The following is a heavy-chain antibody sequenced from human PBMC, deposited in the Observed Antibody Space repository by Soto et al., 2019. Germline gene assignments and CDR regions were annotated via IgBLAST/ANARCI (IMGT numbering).Heavy chain of an antibody. V-gene: IGHV3-74*01. D-gene: IGHD1-7*01. CDR1: GFTFSSYW. CDR3: ARPETGNYGTFDY. J-gene: IGHJ4*02. CDR2: ISSDGGST. Sequence: EVQLVESGGGLVQPGGSLRLSCAASGFTFSSYWMPWVRQAPGKGLVWVSRISSDGGSTSYADFVKGRFTISRDNAKNTLYLQVNSLRAEDMAVYYCARPETGNYGTFDYWGQGTLVTVSS.